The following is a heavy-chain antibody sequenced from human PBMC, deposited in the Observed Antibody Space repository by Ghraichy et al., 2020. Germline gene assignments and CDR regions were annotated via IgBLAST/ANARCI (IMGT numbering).Heavy chain of an antibody. V-gene: IGHV4-59*01. Sequence: ESLNISCTVSGGSISSYYWSWIRQPPGKGLEWIGYIYYSGSTNYNPSLKSRVTISVDTSKNQFSLKLSSVTAADTAVYYCARESDRFMNWFDPWGQGTLVTVSS. CDR3: ARESDRFMNWFDP. CDR2: IYYSGST. D-gene: IGHD2-21*01. CDR1: GGSISSYY. J-gene: IGHJ5*02.